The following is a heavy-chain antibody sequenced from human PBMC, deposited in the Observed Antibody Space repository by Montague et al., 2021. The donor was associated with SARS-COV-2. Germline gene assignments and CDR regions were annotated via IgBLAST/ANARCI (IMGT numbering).Heavy chain of an antibody. Sequence: SETLSLTCAVYGGSFSGYYWSWIRQPPGKGLEWIGEINHSGSTNYNPSLKSRVTISVDTSKNQFSLKLSSVTAADTAVYYCARGRAYSSWYGVNWFDPWGQGTLVTFSS. D-gene: IGHD6-13*01. V-gene: IGHV4-34*01. J-gene: IGHJ5*02. CDR2: INHSGST. CDR3: ARGRAYSSWYGVNWFDP. CDR1: GGSFSGYY.